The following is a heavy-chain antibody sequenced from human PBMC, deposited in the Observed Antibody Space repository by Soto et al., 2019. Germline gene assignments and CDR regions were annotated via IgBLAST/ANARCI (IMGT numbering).Heavy chain of an antibody. CDR3: ARDLWDLVVVQVLPGHYYGMDV. V-gene: IGHV1-18*04. Sequence: GASVKVSCKASGYTFTSYGISWVRQAPGQGLEWMGWISAYNGNTNYAQKLQGRVTMTTDTSTSTAYMELRSLSSDDTAVYYCARDLWDLVVVQVLPGHYYGMDVWGQGTTATVSS. D-gene: IGHD2-2*01. CDR2: ISAYNGNT. J-gene: IGHJ6*02. CDR1: GYTFTSYG.